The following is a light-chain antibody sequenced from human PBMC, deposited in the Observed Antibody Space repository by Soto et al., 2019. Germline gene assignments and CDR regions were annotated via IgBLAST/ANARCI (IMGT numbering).Light chain of an antibody. Sequence: QSALTQPASVSGSPGQSITISCTGTSSDVGGYKYVSWYQQHPGKAPKLMMYDVSNRPSGVSNRFSGSKSGNTASLTISGLQADDVADYYCSSYTSSSTLVFGGGTQLTVL. V-gene: IGLV2-14*01. CDR1: SSDVGGYKY. CDR3: SSYTSSSTLV. J-gene: IGLJ2*01. CDR2: DVS.